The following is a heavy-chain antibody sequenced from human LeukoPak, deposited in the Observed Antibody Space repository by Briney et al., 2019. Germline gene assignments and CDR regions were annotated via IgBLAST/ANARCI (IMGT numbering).Heavy chain of an antibody. CDR3: ARGGPGYYSDNTGSRGYFKH. CDR1: GDTFSTYA. Sequence: SVKVSCKTSGDTFSTYAISWVRQAPGQGLEWMGSIIPIYATPNYAQKLQGRLTITADESTTTAYMELTSLRSEDTAVYFCARGGPGYYSDNTGSRGYFKHWGQGTLVTVSS. J-gene: IGHJ1*01. D-gene: IGHD3-22*01. V-gene: IGHV1-69*13. CDR2: IIPIYATP.